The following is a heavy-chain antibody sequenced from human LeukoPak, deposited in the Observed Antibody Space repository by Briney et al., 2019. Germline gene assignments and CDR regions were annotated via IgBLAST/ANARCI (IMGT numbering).Heavy chain of an antibody. CDR3: ARLGSGMVTALDY. Sequence: PSETLSLTCTVSGGSISSYYWSWIRQPPGKGLEWIGYIYYSGSTNYNPSLKSRVTISVDTSKNQFSLKLSSVTAADMAVYYCARLGSGMVTALDYWGQGTLVTVSS. D-gene: IGHD2-21*02. CDR2: IYYSGST. J-gene: IGHJ4*02. CDR1: GGSISSYY. V-gene: IGHV4-59*08.